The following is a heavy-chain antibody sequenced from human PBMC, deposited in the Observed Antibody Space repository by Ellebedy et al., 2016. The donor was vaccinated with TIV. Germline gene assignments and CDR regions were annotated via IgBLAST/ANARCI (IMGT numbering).Heavy chain of an antibody. CDR1: GGSVSSNHW. CDR3: GRYYDSSGGSFFDY. J-gene: IGHJ4*02. V-gene: IGHV4-4*02. D-gene: IGHD3-22*01. Sequence: MPSETLSLTCAVSGGSVSSNHWWSWVRQHPGKGLEWIGEIFHSGSTNYNPSPKSRFTISVDKSKNQFSLKLTSVTAADTAVYYCGRYYDSSGGSFFDYWGQGTLVTVSS. CDR2: IFHSGST.